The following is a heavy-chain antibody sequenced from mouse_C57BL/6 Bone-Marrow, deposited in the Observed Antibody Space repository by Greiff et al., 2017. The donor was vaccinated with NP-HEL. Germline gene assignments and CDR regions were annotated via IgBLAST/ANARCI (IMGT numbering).Heavy chain of an antibody. CDR3: TRGSYDGYPYAMDY. J-gene: IGHJ4*01. V-gene: IGHV1-5*01. D-gene: IGHD2-3*01. CDR2: IYPGNSDT. Sequence: EVQLQQSGTVLARPGASVKMSCKTSGYTFTSYWMHWVKQRPGQGLEWIGAIYPGNSDTSYNQKFKGKAKLTAVTSASTAYMELSSLTNEDSAVYYCTRGSYDGYPYAMDYWGQGTSVTVSS. CDR1: GYTFTSYW.